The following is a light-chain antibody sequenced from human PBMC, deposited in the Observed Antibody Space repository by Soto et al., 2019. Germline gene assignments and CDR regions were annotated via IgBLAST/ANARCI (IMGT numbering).Light chain of an antibody. CDR3: QKRSNWPGT. CDR1: QSVSSY. CDR2: DAS. Sequence: EIVLTQSPATLSLSPGERATLSCRASQSVSSYLAWYQQNPGQAPRLLIYDASNRATGIPARFSGSGSGTDFTLTISSLEPEDFAVYYCQKRSNWPGTFGPGTKVDIK. J-gene: IGKJ3*01. V-gene: IGKV3-11*01.